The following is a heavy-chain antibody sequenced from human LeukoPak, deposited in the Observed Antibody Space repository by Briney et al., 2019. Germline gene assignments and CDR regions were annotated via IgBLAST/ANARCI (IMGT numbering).Heavy chain of an antibody. CDR2: INPNSGGT. J-gene: IGHJ6*02. V-gene: IGHV1-2*02. Sequence: ASVTVSCKASGYTFTDYYIQWVRQAPGQGREWMGWINPNSGGTNSAQKFQGRVTMTRDTSVSTAYMELSRLRSDDTAVYYCARDHCTSSGCYEYYYYGVDVWGQGTTVTVSS. CDR1: GYTFTDYY. D-gene: IGHD2-2*01. CDR3: ARDHCTSSGCYEYYYYGVDV.